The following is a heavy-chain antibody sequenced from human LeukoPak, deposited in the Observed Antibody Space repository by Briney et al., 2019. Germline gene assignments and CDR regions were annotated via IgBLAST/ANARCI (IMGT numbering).Heavy chain of an antibody. Sequence: PSETLSLTCTVSGGSISSSSYYWGWIRQPPGKGLEWIGSIYYSGSTYYNPSLKSRVTISVDTSKNQFSLKLSSVTAADTAVYYCVGAPLGYCSSTSCYPNWFDPWGQGTLVTVSS. D-gene: IGHD2-2*01. V-gene: IGHV4-39*01. CDR3: VGAPLGYCSSTSCYPNWFDP. J-gene: IGHJ5*02. CDR2: IYYSGST. CDR1: GGSISSSSYY.